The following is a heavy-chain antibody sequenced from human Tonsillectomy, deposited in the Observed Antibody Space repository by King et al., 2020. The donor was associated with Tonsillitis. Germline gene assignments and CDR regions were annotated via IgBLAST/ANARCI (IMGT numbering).Heavy chain of an antibody. CDR2: IYPGDSDT. Sequence: VQLVESGTEMKKPGESLKISCTGSGYIFTNYWIGWVRQMPGKGVEWMGIIYPGDSDTRYSPSFQGQVTISADKSISTAYLQWSSLKASDTAMYYCARQTVVTGDFDYWGQGTLVTVSS. D-gene: IGHD4-23*01. CDR1: GYIFTNYW. V-gene: IGHV5-51*01. J-gene: IGHJ4*02. CDR3: ARQTVVTGDFDY.